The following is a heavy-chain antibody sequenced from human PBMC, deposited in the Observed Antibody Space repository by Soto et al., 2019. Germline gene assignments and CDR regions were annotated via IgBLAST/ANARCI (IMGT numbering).Heavy chain of an antibody. CDR2: INAGNGNT. CDR1: GYTFTSYA. J-gene: IGHJ4*02. D-gene: IGHD6-6*01. Sequence: ASVKVSCTASGYTFTSYAMHWVRQAPGQRLEWMGWINAGNGNTKYSQKFQGRVTITRDTSASTAYMELSSLRSEDTAVYYCARLQIAARWEGDYWGQGTLVTVSS. V-gene: IGHV1-3*01. CDR3: ARLQIAARWEGDY.